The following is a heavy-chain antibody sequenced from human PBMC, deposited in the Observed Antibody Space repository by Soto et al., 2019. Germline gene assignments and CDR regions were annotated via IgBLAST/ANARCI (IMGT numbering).Heavy chain of an antibody. CDR3: ARDVSSGWERGFDY. CDR2: INPSGGST. Sequence: QVQLVQSGAEVKKPGASVKVSCKASGYTFTSYYMHWVRQAPGQGLEWMGIINPSGGSTSYAQKCQGRLTMTRETSTSIVYMELSSLRSEDTAVYYCARDVSSGWERGFDYWGQGTLVTVSS. J-gene: IGHJ4*02. D-gene: IGHD6-19*01. CDR1: GYTFTSYY. V-gene: IGHV1-46*03.